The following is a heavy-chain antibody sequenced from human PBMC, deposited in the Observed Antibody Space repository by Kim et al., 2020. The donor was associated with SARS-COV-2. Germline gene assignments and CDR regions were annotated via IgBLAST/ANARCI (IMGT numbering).Heavy chain of an antibody. CDR1: GYTFTSYA. D-gene: IGHD2-15*01. CDR3: ARLGYCSGGSCSVGGLKH. Sequence: ASVKVSCKASGYTFTSYAMHWVRQAPGQRLEGMGWINVGNGNTKYSQKFQGRVTITRYTSASTAYMELSSLRSEDTAVYYCARLGYCSGGSCSVGGLKHWGQGTLVTVSS. J-gene: IGHJ1*01. V-gene: IGHV1-3*01. CDR2: INVGNGNT.